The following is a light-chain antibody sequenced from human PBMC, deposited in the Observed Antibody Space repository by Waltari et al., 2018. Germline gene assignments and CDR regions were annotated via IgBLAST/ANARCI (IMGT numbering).Light chain of an antibody. CDR3: AVWDDRLNGPV. J-gene: IGLJ3*02. CDR1: SSNIGSNI. CDR2: STD. Sequence: QSVVTQPPSASGTPGQRVAISCSGSSSNIGSNIVNWYQHLPGTAPKLLMYSTDQRASGVHDRFSGSKSGTTAALAISGLQSEDEADYFCAVWDDRLNGPVFGGGTKLTVL. V-gene: IGLV1-44*01.